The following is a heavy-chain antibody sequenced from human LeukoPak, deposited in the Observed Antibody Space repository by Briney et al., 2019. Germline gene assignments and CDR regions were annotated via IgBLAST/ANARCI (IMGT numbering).Heavy chain of an antibody. D-gene: IGHD2-15*01. CDR2: ISAYNGNT. J-gene: IGHJ5*02. V-gene: IGHV1-18*01. CDR3: ARDRNIVVVAPEPNWFDP. CDR1: GGTFSSYG. Sequence: ASVKVSCKASGGTFSSYGISWVRQAPGQGLEWMGWISAYNGNTNYAQKLQGRVTMTTDTSTSTAYMELRSLRSDDTAVYYCARDRNIVVVAPEPNWFDPWGQGTLVTVSS.